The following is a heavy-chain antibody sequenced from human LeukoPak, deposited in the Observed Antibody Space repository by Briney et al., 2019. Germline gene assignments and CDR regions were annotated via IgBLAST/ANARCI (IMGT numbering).Heavy chain of an antibody. Sequence: GESLKISCNASGYSFTNYWIGLVRQMPGKGLEWMGIIYTGDSDTRYSPSFQGQVTISADRSISTAYLQWSSLKASDTAMHYCATMHDYDFCSGYFFWGQGTLVTVSS. V-gene: IGHV5-51*01. CDR3: ATMHDYDFCSGYFF. CDR2: IYTGDSDT. CDR1: GYSFTNYW. J-gene: IGHJ4*02. D-gene: IGHD3-3*01.